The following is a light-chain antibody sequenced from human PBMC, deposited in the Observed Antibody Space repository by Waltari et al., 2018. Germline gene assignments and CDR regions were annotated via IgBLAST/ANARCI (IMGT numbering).Light chain of an antibody. CDR1: QSVNNN. CDR2: GAS. V-gene: IGKV3-15*01. Sequence: EIVMTQSPVTLSVSPGASATLSCRASQSVNNNLAWYQQKPGQAPRLLMYGASTRATDIPARFSGSGSGTEFTLTITSLQSEDFAVYYCQQYNNWPPLTFGQGTNLEIK. J-gene: IGKJ2*01. CDR3: QQYNNWPPLT.